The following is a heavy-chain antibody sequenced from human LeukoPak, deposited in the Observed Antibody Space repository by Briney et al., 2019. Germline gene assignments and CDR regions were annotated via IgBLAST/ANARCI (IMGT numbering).Heavy chain of an antibody. V-gene: IGHV3-11*01. CDR2: ISSSGSTI. D-gene: IGHD4-17*01. J-gene: IGHJ3*02. CDR3: ARIYGSNAFDI. CDR1: GFTFSDYY. Sequence: AGGSLRLSCAPSGFTFSDYYMSWIRQAPGKGREWVSYISSSGSTIYYADSVKGRFTISRDNAKNSLYLQMNSLRAEDTAVYYCARIYGSNAFDIWGQGTMVTVSS.